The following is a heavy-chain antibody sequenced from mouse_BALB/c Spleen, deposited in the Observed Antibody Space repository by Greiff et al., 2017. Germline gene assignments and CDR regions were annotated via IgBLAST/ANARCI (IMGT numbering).Heavy chain of an antibody. CDR2: ISYDGSN. Sequence: VQLKESGPGLVKPSQSLSLTCSVTGYSITSGYYWNWIRQFPGNKLEWMGYISYDGSNNYNPSLKNRISITRDTSKNQFFLKLNSVTTEDTATYYCARGYYDYDGGFAYWGQGTLVTVSA. D-gene: IGHD2-4*01. CDR3: ARGYYDYDGGFAY. V-gene: IGHV3-6*02. CDR1: GYSITSGYY. J-gene: IGHJ3*01.